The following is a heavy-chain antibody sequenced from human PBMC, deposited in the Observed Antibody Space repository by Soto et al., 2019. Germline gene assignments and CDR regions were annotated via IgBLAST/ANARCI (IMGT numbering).Heavy chain of an antibody. CDR2: IKNDGSEQ. J-gene: IGHJ4*02. V-gene: IGHV3-7*03. CDR1: GFTFSVYY. D-gene: IGHD3-10*01. CDR3: SRENWFQDY. Sequence: PGGSLRLSCATSGFTFSVYYMTWVRQAPGKGLEWVASIKNDGSEQYYVDSVKGRFTISRGNAKNSLYLQMNSLRAGDTALYYCSRENWFQDYWGQGTLVTVSS.